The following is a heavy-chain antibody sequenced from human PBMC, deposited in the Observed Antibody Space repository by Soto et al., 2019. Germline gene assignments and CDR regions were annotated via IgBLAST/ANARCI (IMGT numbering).Heavy chain of an antibody. CDR1: GGSVGSGCCY. CDR3: ARGRIMITLGGVIDYYYYGMDV. V-gene: IGHV4-61*01. CDR2: IYYSGST. J-gene: IGHJ6*02. D-gene: IGHD3-16*02. Sequence: PSETLSLTCTVSGGSVGSGCCYLICLGQPPWNGREVNGYIYYSGSTNYNPSLKSRVTISVDTSKNQFSLKLSSVTAADTAVYYCARGRIMITLGGVIDYYYYGMDVWGQGTTVTVSS.